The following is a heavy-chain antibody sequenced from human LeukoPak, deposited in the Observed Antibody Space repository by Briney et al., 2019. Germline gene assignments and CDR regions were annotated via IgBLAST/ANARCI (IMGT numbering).Heavy chain of an antibody. D-gene: IGHD2-2*01. J-gene: IGHJ6*02. CDR3: ARDCSSTSCPRRPYGQYYYYGMDV. CDR2: IYPRDGST. Sequence: ASVKVSCKASGYTFTSNYIHWVRQAPGQGLEWMGMIYPRDGSTNYAQKLQGRVTMTTDTSTSTAYMELRSLRSDDTAVYYCARDCSSTSCPRRPYGQYYYYGMDVWGQGTTVTVSS. V-gene: IGHV1-46*01. CDR1: GYTFTSNY.